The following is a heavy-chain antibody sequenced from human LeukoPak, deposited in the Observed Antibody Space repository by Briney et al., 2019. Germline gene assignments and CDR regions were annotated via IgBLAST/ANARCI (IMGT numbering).Heavy chain of an antibody. V-gene: IGHV3-23*01. CDR2: ISGSGGST. CDR3: AKVSGGVWLYDISHFDY. Sequence: GGSLRLSCAASGFTFSSYAMSWVRQAPGKGLEWVSAISGSGGSTYYADSVKGRFTISRDNSKNTLYLQMNSLRAEDTAVYYCAKVSGGVWLYDISHFDYWGQGTLVTVSS. CDR1: GFTFSSYA. J-gene: IGHJ4*02. D-gene: IGHD3-9*01.